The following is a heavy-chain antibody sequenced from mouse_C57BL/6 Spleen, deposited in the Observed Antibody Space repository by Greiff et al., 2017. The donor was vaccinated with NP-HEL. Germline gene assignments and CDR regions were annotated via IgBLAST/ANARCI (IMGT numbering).Heavy chain of an antibody. D-gene: IGHD2-1*01. Sequence: QVQLQQPGAELVKPGASVKLSCKASGYTFTSYWMHWVKQRPGQGLEWIGMIHPNSGSTNYNEKFKSKATLTVDKSSSTAYMQLSSLTSEDSAVYYCAKIYYGNYGFDYWGQGTTLTVSS. V-gene: IGHV1-64*01. CDR3: AKIYYGNYGFDY. CDR1: GYTFTSYW. CDR2: IHPNSGST. J-gene: IGHJ2*01.